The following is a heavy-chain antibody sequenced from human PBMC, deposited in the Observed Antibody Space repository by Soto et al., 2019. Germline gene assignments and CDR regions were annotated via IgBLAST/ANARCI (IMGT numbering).Heavy chain of an antibody. CDR1: GFTFNIYA. V-gene: IGHV3-23*01. D-gene: IGHD2-15*01. CDR3: AMRRLADTPLGALGAFDI. J-gene: IGHJ3*02. Sequence: EVQVLESGGGLVQPGGSLRLSCAASGFTFNIYAMSWVRQAPGKGLEWVSDISGSGGSTYYADSVKGRFTISRDNSKNTLYVQMNRLRAEETAVDYWAMRRLADTPLGALGAFDIWGQGTMVTVSS. CDR2: ISGSGGST.